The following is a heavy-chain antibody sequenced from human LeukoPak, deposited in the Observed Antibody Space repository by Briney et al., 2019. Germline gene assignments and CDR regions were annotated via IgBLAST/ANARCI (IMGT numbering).Heavy chain of an antibody. CDR1: GYTFTIYG. Sequence: ASVKVSCKASGYTFTIYGISWVRQAPGQGLEWMGWISAYNGNTNYAQKLQGRVTMTTDTSTSTAYMELRSLRSDDTAVYYCARDAKPYVVVVAAHQVWGQGTLVTVSS. CDR3: ARDAKPYVVVVAAHQV. J-gene: IGHJ4*02. D-gene: IGHD2-15*01. CDR2: ISAYNGNT. V-gene: IGHV1-18*01.